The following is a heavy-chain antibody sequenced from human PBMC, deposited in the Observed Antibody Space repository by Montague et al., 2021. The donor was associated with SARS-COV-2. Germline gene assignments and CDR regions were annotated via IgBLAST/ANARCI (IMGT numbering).Heavy chain of an antibody. CDR3: ARGQRGFPF. CDR1: GESMDHYY. J-gene: IGHJ4*02. Sequence: SETLSLTCSVSGESMDHYYWSWIRQPPGQEPETIGYIFYSGTRGSNPSPRSRVSISIDMSNYQFSLQLTSLTSADTAVYYCARGQRGFPFWGQGKLVTVSS. D-gene: IGHD5-12*01. V-gene: IGHV4-59*01. CDR2: IFYSGTR.